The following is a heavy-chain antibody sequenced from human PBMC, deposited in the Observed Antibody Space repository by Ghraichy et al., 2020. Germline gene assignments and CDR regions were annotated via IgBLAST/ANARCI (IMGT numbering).Heavy chain of an antibody. V-gene: IGHV4-39*01. Sequence: ETLSLTCTVSGGSISSSSYYWGWIRQPPGKGLEWIGSIYYSGSTYYNPSLKSRVTISVDTSKNQFSLKLSSVTAADTAVYYCARRGYYDSSGYDYWGQGTLVTVSS. J-gene: IGHJ4*02. CDR3: ARRGYYDSSGYDY. CDR1: GGSISSSSYY. CDR2: IYYSGST. D-gene: IGHD3-22*01.